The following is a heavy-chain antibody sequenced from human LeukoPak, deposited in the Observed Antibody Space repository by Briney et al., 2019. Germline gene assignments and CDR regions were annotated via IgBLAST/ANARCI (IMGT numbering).Heavy chain of an antibody. CDR3: AREGYYYGSGSYRGDY. D-gene: IGHD3-10*01. V-gene: IGHV1-2*02. CDR1: GYTFTGYY. J-gene: IGHJ4*02. Sequence: ASVKVSCKASGYTFTGYYMHWVRQAPGQGLEWMGWINPNSGGTNYAQKFQGRDTMTRDTSISTAYMELSRLRSDDTAVYYCAREGYYYGSGSYRGDYWGQGTLVTVSS. CDR2: INPNSGGT.